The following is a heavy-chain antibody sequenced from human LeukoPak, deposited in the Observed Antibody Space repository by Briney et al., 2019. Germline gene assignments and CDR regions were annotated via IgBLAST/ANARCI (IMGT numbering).Heavy chain of an antibody. Sequence: SQTLSLTCTVSDGYISSGGYYWSWIRQHPGKGLEWIGEVHLDGRTNYNPSLKSRLIMSVDLPENHISLKLTSVTAADTAVYYCAREGGFYRPLDYSGQGTLVTVSS. CDR1: DGYISSGGYY. V-gene: IGHV4-31*03. CDR2: VHLDGRT. CDR3: AREGGFYRPLDY. D-gene: IGHD3-3*01. J-gene: IGHJ4*02.